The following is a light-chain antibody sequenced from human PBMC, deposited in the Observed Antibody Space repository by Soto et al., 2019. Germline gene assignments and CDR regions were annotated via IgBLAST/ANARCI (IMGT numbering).Light chain of an antibody. CDR1: SSDIGSNV. CDR3: AAWDDSLNGPV. CDR2: TSD. V-gene: IGLV1-44*01. Sequence: QSVLTQPPSASGTPGQRVTISCSGSSSDIGSNVVNWYRQLPGTAPKLLIYTSDQWPSGVPDRFSGSKSGTSASLAISGLRSEDEADYYCAAWDDSLNGPVFGGGTQLTVL. J-gene: IGLJ3*02.